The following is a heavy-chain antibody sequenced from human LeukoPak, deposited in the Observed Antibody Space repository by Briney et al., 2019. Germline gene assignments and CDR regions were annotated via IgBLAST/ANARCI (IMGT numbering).Heavy chain of an antibody. J-gene: IGHJ1*01. D-gene: IGHD2-15*01. V-gene: IGHV3-64*01. Sequence: GGSLRLFCAASGFTFRRYALHWVRQAPGKGLEYVSAITSNGGSTYYANSVKGRFTISRDNSKNTLYLQLGSLRAEDMAMYYCATATESQYAEYFHHWGQGTLVTVSS. CDR1: GFTFRRYA. CDR3: ATATESQYAEYFHH. CDR2: ITSNGGST.